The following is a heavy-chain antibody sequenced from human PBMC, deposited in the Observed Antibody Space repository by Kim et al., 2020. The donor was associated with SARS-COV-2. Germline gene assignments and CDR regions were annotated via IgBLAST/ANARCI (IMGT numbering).Heavy chain of an antibody. Sequence: SETLSLTCTVSGGSISSYYWSWIRQPPGKGLEWIGYFYYSGSTNYNPSLKSRVTISVDTSKNQFSLKLSSVTAADTAVYYWARLGLGSGLSYFDYWGQGTLVAVSS. CDR2: FYYSGST. CDR3: ARLGLGSGLSYFDY. CDR1: GGSISSYY. V-gene: IGHV4-59*08. D-gene: IGHD6-19*01. J-gene: IGHJ4*02.